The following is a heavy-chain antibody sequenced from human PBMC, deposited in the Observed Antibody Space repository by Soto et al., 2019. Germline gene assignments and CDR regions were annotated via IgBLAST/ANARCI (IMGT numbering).Heavy chain of an antibody. Sequence: PGGSLRLSCAASGFTFSSYSMNWVRQAPGKGLEWVSYISSSSSTIYYADSVNGRFTISRDNAKNSLYLQMNSLRAEDTAVYYCARDLNLGSFDYWGQGTLVTVSS. V-gene: IGHV3-48*01. CDR1: GFTFSSYS. J-gene: IGHJ4*02. CDR2: ISSSSSTI. CDR3: ARDLNLGSFDY.